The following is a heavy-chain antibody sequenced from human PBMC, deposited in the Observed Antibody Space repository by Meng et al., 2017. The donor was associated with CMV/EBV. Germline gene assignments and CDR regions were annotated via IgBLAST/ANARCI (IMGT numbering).Heavy chain of an antibody. J-gene: IGHJ5*02. CDR2: INPNSGGT. D-gene: IGHD1-14*01. V-gene: IGHV1-2*02. Sequence: ASVKVSCKASGYTFTGYYMHWVRQAPGQGLEWMGWINPNSGGTNYAQKFQGRVTMTRDTSISTAYMELSRLRSDDTAVYYCARSPEAITNWFDPWGQGTLVTVSS. CDR3: ARSPEAITNWFDP. CDR1: GYTFTGYY.